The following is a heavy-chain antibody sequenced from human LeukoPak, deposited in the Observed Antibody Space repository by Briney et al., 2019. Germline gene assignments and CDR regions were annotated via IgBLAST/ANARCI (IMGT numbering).Heavy chain of an antibody. J-gene: IGHJ4*02. CDR3: ARYQASRGYCDY. V-gene: IGHV3-7*04. CDR2: IKQNGGEK. CDR1: GFTFGTFW. Sequence: GGSLRLSCAASGFTFGTFWMTWVRQAPGKGLEWVANIKQNGGEKNYVDSVKGRFTISRDNVENSLFLEMSSLTAEDTALYYRARYQASRGYCDYWGQGALVTVSS. D-gene: IGHD3-22*01.